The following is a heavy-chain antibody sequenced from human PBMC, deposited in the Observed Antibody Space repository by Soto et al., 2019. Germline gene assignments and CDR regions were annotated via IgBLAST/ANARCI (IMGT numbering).Heavy chain of an antibody. CDR3: ARWYSSSLYYYYYYMDV. Sequence: SETLFLTFTVSGGSISSFYWSWIRQPPGKVLEWIGYIYYSGSTNYNPSLKSRVTISVDTSKNQFSLKLSSVTAADTAVYYCARWYSSSLYYYYYYMDVWGKGTTVTVSS. CDR1: GGSISSFY. V-gene: IGHV4-59*08. J-gene: IGHJ6*03. CDR2: IYYSGST. D-gene: IGHD6-6*01.